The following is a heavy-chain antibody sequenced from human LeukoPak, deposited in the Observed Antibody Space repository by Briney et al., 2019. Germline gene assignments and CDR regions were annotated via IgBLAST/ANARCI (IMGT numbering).Heavy chain of an antibody. V-gene: IGHV3-21*01. D-gene: IGHD3-22*01. CDR3: ARLRRSSDSSGYYYYYDY. Sequence: PGGSLRLSCAASGLGFSSFSFNWIRQAPGKGLEWVSSITPTTSYIYYADSVRGRFTISRENAKNSLYLHMNSLRAEDTAVYDCARLRRSSDSSGYYYYYDYWGQGTLVTVFS. CDR2: ITPTTSYI. CDR1: GLGFSSFS. J-gene: IGHJ4*02.